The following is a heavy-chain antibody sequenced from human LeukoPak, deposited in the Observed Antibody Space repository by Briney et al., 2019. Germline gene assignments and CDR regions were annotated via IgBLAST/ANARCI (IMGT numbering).Heavy chain of an antibody. CDR2: IDYSGDTT. D-gene: IGHD3-3*01. V-gene: IGHV3-23*01. CDR3: ARLREIPVFGVVTKSTSYFDY. Sequence: GGSLRLSCTASGFTLSSYEMTWIRQAPGKGLEWVSSIDYSGDTTYYADSVKGRFTISRDNSKSTLFLQMNSLRAEDTAVYYCARLREIPVFGVVTKSTSYFDYWGQGTLVTVSS. J-gene: IGHJ4*02. CDR1: GFTLSSYE.